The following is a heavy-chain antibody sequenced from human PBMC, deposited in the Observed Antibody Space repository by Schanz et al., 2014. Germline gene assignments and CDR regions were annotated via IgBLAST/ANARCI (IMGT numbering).Heavy chain of an antibody. D-gene: IGHD3-22*01. J-gene: IGHJ4*02. CDR3: AKDPSHGDYDYYFDY. V-gene: IGHV3-48*01. Sequence: VQLVESGGGVVQPGGSLRLSCAASGFIFSNYGMHWVRQAPGKGLEWVSYICSSGNTIYYADSVKGRFTISRDNSKNTLYLQMNSLRAEDTAVYYCAKDPSHGDYDYYFDYWGQGTLVTVSS. CDR1: GFIFSNYG. CDR2: ICSSGNTI.